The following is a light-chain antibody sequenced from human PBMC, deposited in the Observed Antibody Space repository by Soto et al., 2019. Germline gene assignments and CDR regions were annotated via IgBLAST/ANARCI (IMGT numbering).Light chain of an antibody. CDR2: SND. CDR1: SSNIGSNT. J-gene: IGLJ3*02. CDR3: AAWDDSLNGLV. Sequence: QSVLTQPPSASGTPGQRLTISCSGSSSNIGSNTVTWYQQLPGTAPKVLIHSNDRRPSGVPDRFSGSKSGPSASLAISGLLSDDEADYYCAAWDDSLNGLVFGGGTKLTVL. V-gene: IGLV1-44*01.